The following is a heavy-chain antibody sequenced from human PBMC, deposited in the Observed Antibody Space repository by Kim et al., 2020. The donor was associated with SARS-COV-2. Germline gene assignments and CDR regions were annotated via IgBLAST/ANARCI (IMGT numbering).Heavy chain of an antibody. CDR3: ARPLQHDYYGMDV. Sequence: RPSFQGHVTISADKSISTAYLQWSSLKASDTAMYYCARPLQHDYYGMDVWGQGTTVTVSS. J-gene: IGHJ6*02. D-gene: IGHD6-13*01. V-gene: IGHV5-10-1*01.